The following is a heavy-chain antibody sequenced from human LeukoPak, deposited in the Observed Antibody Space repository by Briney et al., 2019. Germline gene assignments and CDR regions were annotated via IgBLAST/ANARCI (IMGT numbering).Heavy chain of an antibody. CDR2: ISAYNGST. CDR3: ARDRELKTYYDFWSGALSGYFDY. Sequence: ASVKVSCKASGYTFTSYGISWVRQAPGQGLEWMGWISAYNGSTNYAQKLQGRVTMTTDTSTSTAYMELRSLRSDDTAVYYCARDRELKTYYDFWSGALSGYFDYWGQGTLVTVSS. V-gene: IGHV1-18*01. CDR1: GYTFTSYG. D-gene: IGHD3-3*01. J-gene: IGHJ4*02.